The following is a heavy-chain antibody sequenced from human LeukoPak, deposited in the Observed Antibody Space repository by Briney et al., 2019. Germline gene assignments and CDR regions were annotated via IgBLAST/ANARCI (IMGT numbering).Heavy chain of an antibody. CDR3: SARARAARAPFQH. D-gene: IGHD5-18*01. J-gene: IGHJ1*01. CDR2: ISSSSSYI. CDR1: GLTIRTYS. Sequence: GGSLRLSCAPYGLTIRTYSINSVRQAPGKGLEWVSSISSSSSYIYYADSVKGRFTISRDNAKNSLYLQMNRLRAEDTAVYYFSARARAARAPFQHWGQGTLVTVSS. V-gene: IGHV3-21*01.